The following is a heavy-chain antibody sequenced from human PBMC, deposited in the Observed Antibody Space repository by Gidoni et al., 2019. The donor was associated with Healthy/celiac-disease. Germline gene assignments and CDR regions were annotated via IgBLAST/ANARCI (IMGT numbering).Heavy chain of an antibody. V-gene: IGHV3-33*01. Sequence: QVQLVESGGGLVQPGRSLRLSCAASGFPFSSYGMHWVRQVPGKGLEWVAVIWYDGSNKYYADSVKGRFTISRDNSKNTLYLQMNSLRAEDTAVYYCAREAQGWSDLTPPYYYYGMDVWGQGTTVTVSS. CDR1: GFPFSSYG. J-gene: IGHJ6*02. CDR2: IWYDGSNK. CDR3: AREAQGWSDLTPPYYYYGMDV. D-gene: IGHD2-8*01.